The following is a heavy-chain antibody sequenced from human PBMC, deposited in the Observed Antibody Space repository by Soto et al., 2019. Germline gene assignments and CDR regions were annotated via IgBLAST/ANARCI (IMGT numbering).Heavy chain of an antibody. D-gene: IGHD6-13*01. Sequence: LTCAVSGGPISSSNWWSWVRQSPGKGLEWIGEIHHTGSTTYNPSLKSRVTISIDKSKNQFSLNLSSVTAADTAVYYCARGIAAAGTFGYWGLGTLVTVSS. J-gene: IGHJ4*02. CDR2: IHHTGST. CDR1: GGPISSSNW. CDR3: ARGIAAAGTFGY. V-gene: IGHV4-4*02.